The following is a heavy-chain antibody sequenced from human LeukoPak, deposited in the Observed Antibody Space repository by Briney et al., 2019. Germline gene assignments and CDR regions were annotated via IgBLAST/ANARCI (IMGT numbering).Heavy chain of an antibody. D-gene: IGHD3-10*01. Sequence: SETLSLTCTVSGGSIATSSYYWGWIRQPPGKGLEWIGTIYYTGTTYYNPSLKSRVTISVVTSKNHFYLKLNFVTAADTAVYYCARHLAYGRLEYWGQGTLVTVSS. CDR3: ARHLAYGRLEY. CDR2: IYYTGTT. J-gene: IGHJ4*02. CDR1: GGSIATSSYY. V-gene: IGHV4-39*01.